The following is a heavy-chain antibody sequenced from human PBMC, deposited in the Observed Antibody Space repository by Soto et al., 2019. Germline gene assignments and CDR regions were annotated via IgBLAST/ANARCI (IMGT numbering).Heavy chain of an antibody. Sequence: GPSVKVSCKVSGYTLTELSTHWVRQAPGKGLEWMGGFDPEDGETIYAQKFQGRVTMTEDTSTDTAYMELSSLRSEDTAVYYCATAGFVYGGNPGRMDVWGQGTTVTVSS. D-gene: IGHD4-17*01. CDR2: FDPEDGET. CDR1: GYTLTELS. CDR3: ATAGFVYGGNPGRMDV. J-gene: IGHJ6*02. V-gene: IGHV1-24*01.